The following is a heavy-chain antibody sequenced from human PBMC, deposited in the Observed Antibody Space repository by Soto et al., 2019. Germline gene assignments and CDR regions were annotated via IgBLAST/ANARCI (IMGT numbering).Heavy chain of an antibody. J-gene: IGHJ4*02. D-gene: IGHD3-22*01. CDR3: AREIYDDYDSSGFDY. Sequence: PGGSLRLSCAASAFTFKNHWMHWVRQVPGKGPVWVSRINGDGSFTSYADAVKGRFTISRDNAKNTLSLQMNSLRAEDTAVYYCAREIYDDYDSSGFDYWAQRTLVTVSS. V-gene: IGHV3-74*01. CDR2: INGDGSFT. CDR1: AFTFKNHW.